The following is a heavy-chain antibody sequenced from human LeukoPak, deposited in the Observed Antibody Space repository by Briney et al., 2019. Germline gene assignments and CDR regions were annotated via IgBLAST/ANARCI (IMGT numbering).Heavy chain of an antibody. J-gene: IGHJ6*02. CDR3: ARAYYDSSGCQSYYYYGLDV. CDR1: GGTFSSYA. CDR2: IIPIFGTA. Sequence: SVKVSCKASGGTFSSYAISWVRQAPGQGLEWMGGIIPIFGTANYAQKFQGRVTITAAESTSTAYMELSSLRSEDTAVYYCARAYYDSSGCQSYYYYGLDVWGRGTTVTVSS. D-gene: IGHD3-22*01. V-gene: IGHV1-69*13.